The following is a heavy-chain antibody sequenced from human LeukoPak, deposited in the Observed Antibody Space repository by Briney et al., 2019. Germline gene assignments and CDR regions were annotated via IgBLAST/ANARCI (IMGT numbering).Heavy chain of an antibody. V-gene: IGHV1-2*02. D-gene: IGHD2-15*01. J-gene: IGHJ5*02. Sequence: ASVKVSCKASGYTFTGYYIHWVRQAPGQGLEWMGWINPNSGGTNYAQKFQGRVTMTRDTSISTAYMELSRLRSDDTAIYYCARDGYCSGGSCSFGPWFDPWGQGTLVTVSS. CDR1: GYTFTGYY. CDR3: ARDGYCSGGSCSFGPWFDP. CDR2: INPNSGGT.